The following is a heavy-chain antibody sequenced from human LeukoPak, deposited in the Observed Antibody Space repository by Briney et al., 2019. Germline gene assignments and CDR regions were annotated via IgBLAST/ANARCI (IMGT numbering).Heavy chain of an antibody. CDR2: INPNSGGT. V-gene: IGHV1-2*02. J-gene: IGHJ4*02. CDR1: GYTFTDYY. CDR3: ATDASRSRGGSSWYSVF. Sequence: ASMKVSCKASGYTFTDYYMHWVRQAPGQGLEWMGWINPNSGGTNYAQKFQGRVTMTRDTSISTAYMELSRLRSDDTAVYYCATDASRSRGGSSWYSVFWGQGTLVTVSS. D-gene: IGHD6-13*01.